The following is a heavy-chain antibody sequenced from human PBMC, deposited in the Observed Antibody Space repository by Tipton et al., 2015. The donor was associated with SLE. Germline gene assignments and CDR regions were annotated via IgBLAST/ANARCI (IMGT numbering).Heavy chain of an antibody. CDR2: ISTYNGKT. Sequence: QVQLVQSGAEVKKPGASVKVSCKASGYTFTSHGFSWVRQAPGQGLEWMGWISTYNGKTYYTQKLQGRVTMTTDTSTSTAFMELRSLRSDDTAIYYCARGSGLSSTPPVDYWGQGTLVTVSS. CDR1: GYTFTSHG. CDR3: ARGSGLSSTPPVDY. V-gene: IGHV1-18*01. J-gene: IGHJ4*02. D-gene: IGHD6-13*01.